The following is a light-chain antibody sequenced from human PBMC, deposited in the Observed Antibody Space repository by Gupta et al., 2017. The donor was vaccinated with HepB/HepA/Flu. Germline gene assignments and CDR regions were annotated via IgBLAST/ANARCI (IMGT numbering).Light chain of an antibody. J-gene: IGLJ1*01. CDR2: NDN. Sequence: QPVLTQRPSASGTPGQRVTVSCSGSSSNIGNDNAYWYQQLPGTAPKLLIYNDNQRPSGVPDRFSGSRSGTTASLAISGLRSEEEADYYCVGWDDSLSGYVFGAGTKVTVL. CDR3: VGWDDSLSGYV. CDR1: SSNIGNDN. V-gene: IGLV1-47*02.